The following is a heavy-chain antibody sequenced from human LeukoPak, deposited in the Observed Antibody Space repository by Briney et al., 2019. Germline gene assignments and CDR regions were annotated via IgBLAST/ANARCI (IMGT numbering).Heavy chain of an antibody. Sequence: PGGSLRLSCADSGFTFSNYWMSWVRQAPGKGLEWVANIKEDGSEKYYEDSVKGRFTISRDNAKHVVYLQMNSLRAEDTAVYYCTRDNRYYYWGQGTVVTVSS. V-gene: IGHV3-7*01. CDR3: TRDNRYYY. D-gene: IGHD2-21*01. CDR2: IKEDGSEK. CDR1: GFTFSNYW. J-gene: IGHJ4*02.